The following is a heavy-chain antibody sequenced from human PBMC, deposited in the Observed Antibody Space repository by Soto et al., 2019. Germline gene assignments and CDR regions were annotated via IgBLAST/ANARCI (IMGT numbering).Heavy chain of an antibody. CDR2: INAGNGNT. Sequence: QVQLVQSGAEVKKPGASVKVSCKASGYTFTSYAMHWVRQAPGQRLEWMGWINAGNGNTKYSQKFQGRVTITRDTSVSTAYMELSSLRSEDTAVYYCARGPRSIEQWLPYWYFDLWGRGTLVTVSS. J-gene: IGHJ2*01. D-gene: IGHD6-19*01. V-gene: IGHV1-3*01. CDR1: GYTFTSYA. CDR3: ARGPRSIEQWLPYWYFDL.